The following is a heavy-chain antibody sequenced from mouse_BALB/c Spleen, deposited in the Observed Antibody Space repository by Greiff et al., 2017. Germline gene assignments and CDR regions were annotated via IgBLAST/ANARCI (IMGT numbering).Heavy chain of an antibody. CDR2: IYPGNSDT. V-gene: IGHV1-5*01. CDR1: GYSFTSYW. D-gene: IGHD2-3*01. CDR3: TRRYDGYYGYYLDY. J-gene: IGHJ2*01. Sequence: VQLQQSGTVLARPGASVKMSCKASGYSFTSYWMHWVKQRPGQGLEWIGAIYPGNSDTSYNQKFKGKAKLTAVTSASTAYMELSSLTNEDSAVYYWTRRYDGYYGYYLDYWGQGTTLTVSS.